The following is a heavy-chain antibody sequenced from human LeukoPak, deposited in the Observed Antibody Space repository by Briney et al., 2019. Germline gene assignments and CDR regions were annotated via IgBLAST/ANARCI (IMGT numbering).Heavy chain of an antibody. D-gene: IGHD3-3*01. CDR2: IYSSGST. CDR3: ARYDFWFDP. J-gene: IGHJ5*02. CDR1: GGSISSGGYY. V-gene: IGHV4-61*02. Sequence: SETLSLTCTVSGGSISSGGYYWTWIRQPAGKGLEWIGRIYSSGSTNYNPSLKSRDTISVDTSKNQFSLKLSSVTAADTAVYYCARYDFWFDPWGQGTLVTVSS.